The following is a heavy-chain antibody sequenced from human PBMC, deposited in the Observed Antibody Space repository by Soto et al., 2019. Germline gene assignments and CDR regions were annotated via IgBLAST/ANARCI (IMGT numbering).Heavy chain of an antibody. CDR1: GFMFTRYT. CDR3: ARVGTGSSTPLDI. J-gene: IGHJ3*02. Sequence: GGSLRLSCVTSGFMFTRYTMNWVRPPPGKGLEWVSSITSASDYIFYADSVKGRFTISRDNAKISPYLQMNSLRAEDTAVYYCARVGTGSSTPLDIWGQGTMVTVS. V-gene: IGHV3-21*01. CDR2: ITSASDYI. D-gene: IGHD3-9*01.